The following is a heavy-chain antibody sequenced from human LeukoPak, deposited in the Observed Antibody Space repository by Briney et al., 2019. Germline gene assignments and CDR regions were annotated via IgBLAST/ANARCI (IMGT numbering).Heavy chain of an antibody. Sequence: GRSLRLSCAASGFTFSRYGMHWVRQAPGKGLEWVAVIWYDGINKYYADSVKGRFTISRDNSKNTLYLQMSSLRAEDTAVYYCARNYDSSGFHVFDIWGQGTMVTVSS. J-gene: IGHJ3*02. CDR2: IWYDGINK. D-gene: IGHD3-22*01. CDR3: ARNYDSSGFHVFDI. CDR1: GFTFSRYG. V-gene: IGHV3-33*01.